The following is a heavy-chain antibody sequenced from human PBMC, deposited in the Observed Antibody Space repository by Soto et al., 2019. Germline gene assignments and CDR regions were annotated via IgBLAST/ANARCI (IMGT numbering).Heavy chain of an antibody. CDR1: GFTFSSYA. CDR2: ISGSGGST. V-gene: IGHV3-23*01. J-gene: IGHJ4*02. CDR3: AKDQLDFGVVISYYFDY. Sequence: GGSLRLSCAASGFTFSSYAMSWVRQAPGKRLEWVSAISGSGGSTYYADSVKGRFTISRDNSKNTLYLQMNSLRAEDTAVYYCAKDQLDFGVVISYYFDYWGQGTLVTVSS. D-gene: IGHD3-3*01.